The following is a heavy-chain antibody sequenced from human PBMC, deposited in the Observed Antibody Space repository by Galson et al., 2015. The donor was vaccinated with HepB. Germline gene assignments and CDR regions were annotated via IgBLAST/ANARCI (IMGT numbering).Heavy chain of an antibody. V-gene: IGHV3-64*01. CDR3: ARVVAGAGSDY. Sequence: SLRLSCAASGFIFSNYPMHWVRQAPGKGLEYVSVISSNGGSTYYANSVKGRLTISRDNSKNTLYLQMGSLRIEDTGIYYCARVVAGAGSDYWGQGTLVTVSS. D-gene: IGHD6-19*01. J-gene: IGHJ4*02. CDR1: GFIFSNYP. CDR2: ISSNGGST.